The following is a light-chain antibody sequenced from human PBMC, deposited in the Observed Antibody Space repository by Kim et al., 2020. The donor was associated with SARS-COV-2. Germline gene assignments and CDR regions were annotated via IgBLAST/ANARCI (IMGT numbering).Light chain of an antibody. CDR3: QQYNSYPWT. Sequence: ASVGDRVTIPCRASQSISSWLAWYHQKPGKAPKLLIYAASSLESGVPSRFSGSRSGTEFTLTISSLQPDDFATYYCQQYNSYPWTFGQGTKVDIK. CDR2: AAS. V-gene: IGKV1-5*01. CDR1: QSISSW. J-gene: IGKJ1*01.